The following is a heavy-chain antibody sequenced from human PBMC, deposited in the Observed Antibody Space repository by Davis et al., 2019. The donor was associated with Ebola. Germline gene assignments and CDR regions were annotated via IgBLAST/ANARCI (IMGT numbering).Heavy chain of an antibody. Sequence: GESLKISCATSGFPFSNYAMHWVRQPPDKGLAWVAVASHDGTNTDYEDSVQGRFTISRDNSNYKLHLQLNRLRTEDTAVYFCARAVPGKEDLDFWGQGTVVTVS. V-gene: IGHV3-30*04. CDR2: ASHDGTNT. CDR1: GFPFSNYA. CDR3: ARAVPGKEDLDF. D-gene: IGHD6-19*01. J-gene: IGHJ4*02.